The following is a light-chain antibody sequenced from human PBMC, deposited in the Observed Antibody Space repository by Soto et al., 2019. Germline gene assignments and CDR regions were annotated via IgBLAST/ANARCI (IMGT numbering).Light chain of an antibody. J-gene: IGKJ4*01. Sequence: DIQMTHSPSTLSGSVGDRVTITCRASQTISSWLAWYQQKPGKAPKLLIYKASTLKSGVPSRFSGSGSGTDFTLTISSLQAEDVAVYYCQQYYSTPLTFGGGTKVDIK. CDR2: KAS. V-gene: IGKV1-5*03. CDR3: QQYYSTPLT. CDR1: QTISSW.